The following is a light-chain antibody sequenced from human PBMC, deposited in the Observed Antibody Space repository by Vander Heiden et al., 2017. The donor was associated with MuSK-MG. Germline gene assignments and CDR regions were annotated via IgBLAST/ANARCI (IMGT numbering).Light chain of an antibody. CDR3: QQDGSSPWT. J-gene: IGKJ1*01. CDR1: QSVTNNY. V-gene: IGKV3-20*01. CDR2: GAS. Sequence: EIVLTQSPGTLSLSPGERATLSCRASQSVTNNYLAWYQQRPGQAPRLLIFGASTRATGIPDRFSGSGSGPDFTLTISRLEPEDFAVFYCQQDGSSPWTFGQGTKVEIK.